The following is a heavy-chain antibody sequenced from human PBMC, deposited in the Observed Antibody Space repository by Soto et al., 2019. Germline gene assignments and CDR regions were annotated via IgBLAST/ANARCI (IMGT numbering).Heavy chain of an antibody. J-gene: IGHJ4*02. CDR2: IYYSGST. CDR1: GGSISSSSYY. Sequence: PSETLSLTCTVSGGSISSSSYYWGWIRQPPGKGLEWIGSIYYSGSTYYNPSLKSRVTISVDTSKNQFSLKLSSVTAADTAVYYCARDAYCGGDCYDYWGQGTLVTVSS. D-gene: IGHD2-21*01. V-gene: IGHV4-39*02. CDR3: ARDAYCGGDCYDY.